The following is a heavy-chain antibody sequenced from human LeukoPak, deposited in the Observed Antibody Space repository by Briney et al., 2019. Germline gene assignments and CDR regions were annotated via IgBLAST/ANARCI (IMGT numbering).Heavy chain of an antibody. V-gene: IGHV1-69*13. Sequence: ASVNVSCKASGGTFSSYAISWVRQAPGQGLEWMGGIIPIFGTANYAQKFQGGVTITADESTSTAYMELSSLRSEDTAVYYCASPHTSPYYYYYGMDVWGQGTTVTVSS. J-gene: IGHJ6*02. D-gene: IGHD2-2*01. CDR3: ASPHTSPYYYYYGMDV. CDR1: GGTFSSYA. CDR2: IIPIFGTA.